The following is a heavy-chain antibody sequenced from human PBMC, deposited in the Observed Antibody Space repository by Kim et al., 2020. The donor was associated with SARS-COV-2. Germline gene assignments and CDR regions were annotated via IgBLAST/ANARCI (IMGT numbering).Heavy chain of an antibody. J-gene: IGHJ2*01. CDR3: ATAFPRGDWYFDL. V-gene: IGHV1-24*01. Sequence: YAQKFQGRVTMTEDTSTDTAYMELSSLRSEDTAVYYCATAFPRGDWYFDLWGRGTLVTVSS.